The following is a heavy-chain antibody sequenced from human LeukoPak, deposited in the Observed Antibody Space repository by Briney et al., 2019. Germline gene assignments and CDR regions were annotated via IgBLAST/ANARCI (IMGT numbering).Heavy chain of an antibody. CDR1: GGSISSYY. Sequence: YPSETLSLTCTVSGGSISSYYWSWIRQPPGKGLEWIGYIYYSGSTNYNPSLKSRVTISVDTSKNQFSLKLSSVTAADTAVYYCARVSYYDSSGYIDYWGQGTLVTVSS. CDR3: ARVSYYDSSGYIDY. CDR2: IYYSGST. J-gene: IGHJ4*02. D-gene: IGHD3-22*01. V-gene: IGHV4-59*01.